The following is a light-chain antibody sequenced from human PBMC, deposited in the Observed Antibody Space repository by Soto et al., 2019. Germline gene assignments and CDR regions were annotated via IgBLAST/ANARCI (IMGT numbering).Light chain of an antibody. J-gene: IGKJ5*01. CDR3: QQYGSSPIT. V-gene: IGKV3-20*01. CDR1: QSVSSSS. Sequence: EIVLTQSPGTLALSPGERATLSCRASQSVSSSSLAWYQQKRGQAPRLLIYGASSRATGIPDRFSGSGSGTDFTLNISRMDPEDSAVYYCQQYGSSPITFGQGTQLEIK. CDR2: GAS.